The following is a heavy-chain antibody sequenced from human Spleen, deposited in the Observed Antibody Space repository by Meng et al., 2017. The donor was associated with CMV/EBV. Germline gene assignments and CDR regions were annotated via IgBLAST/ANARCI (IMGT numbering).Heavy chain of an antibody. CDR1: GGSFSGYY. J-gene: IGHJ5*02. D-gene: IGHD5/OR15-5a*01. V-gene: IGHV4-34*01. CDR2: INHGGST. Sequence: LSPTCAVYGGSFSGYYWSWIRQVPEKGLEWIGEINHGGSTNYNPSLKSRVTISVDTSKNQFSLKLTSVTAADTAVYYCARGRVAFDPWGQGTLVTVSS. CDR3: ARGRVAFDP.